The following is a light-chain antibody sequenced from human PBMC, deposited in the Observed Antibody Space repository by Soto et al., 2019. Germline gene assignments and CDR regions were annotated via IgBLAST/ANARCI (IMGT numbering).Light chain of an antibody. J-gene: IGKJ1*01. CDR2: GAS. Sequence: EIVMTQSPATLSVSPGERATLSCRASQSISSYLAWYQQKPGQAPRLLIYGASTRATDIPARFSGGGSGTEFTLTINSLQSEDVAVYYCHQVNDWPRVTFGQGTKVEVK. CDR3: HQVNDWPRVT. CDR1: QSISSY. V-gene: IGKV3-15*01.